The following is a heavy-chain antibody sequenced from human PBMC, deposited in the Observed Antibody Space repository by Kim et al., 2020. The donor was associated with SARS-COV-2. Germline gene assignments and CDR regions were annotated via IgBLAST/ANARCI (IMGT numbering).Heavy chain of an antibody. CDR3: ARDSSSWSNARVFDI. CDR1: GGSISSYY. J-gene: IGHJ3*02. V-gene: IGHV4-4*07. Sequence: SETLSLTCTASGGSISSYYWSWIRQPAGKGLEWVGRIYTSGSNNYNPSLKSRVTISVDTSKNQFSLKLSSVTAADTAVYYCARDSSSWSNARVFDIWGQGTTVTVSS. D-gene: IGHD6-13*01. CDR2: IYTSGSN.